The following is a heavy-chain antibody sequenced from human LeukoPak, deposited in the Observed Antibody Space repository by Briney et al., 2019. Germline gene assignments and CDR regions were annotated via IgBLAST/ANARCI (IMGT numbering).Heavy chain of an antibody. V-gene: IGHV3-33*01. CDR1: GFTFSSYG. D-gene: IGHD2-15*01. Sequence: GGSLRLSCAASGFTFSSYGMHWVRQGPGKGLEWVAVIWYDGSNKYYADSVKGRFTISRDNSKNTLYLQMNSLRAEDTAVYYCARDSCSGGSCYYYYYGMHVWGQGTTVTVSS. J-gene: IGHJ6*02. CDR2: IWYDGSNK. CDR3: ARDSCSGGSCYYYYYGMHV.